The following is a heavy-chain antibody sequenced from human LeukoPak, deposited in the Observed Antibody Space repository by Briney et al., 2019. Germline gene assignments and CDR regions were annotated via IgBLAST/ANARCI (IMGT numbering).Heavy chain of an antibody. J-gene: IGHJ6*02. D-gene: IGHD1-26*01. Sequence: ASETLSLTCTVSGGSISSYYWSWIRQPPGKGLEWIGYIYYSGSTNYNPSLKSRVTISVDTSKNQFSLKLSSVTAADAAVYYCARLRVGATTGYYYYGMDVWGQGTTVTVSS. CDR1: GGSISSYY. CDR2: IYYSGST. V-gene: IGHV4-59*08. CDR3: ARLRVGATTGYYYYGMDV.